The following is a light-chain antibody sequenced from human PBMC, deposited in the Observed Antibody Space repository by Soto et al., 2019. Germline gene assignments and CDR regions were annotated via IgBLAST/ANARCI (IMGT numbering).Light chain of an antibody. Sequence: QPASVSGSLGKAITMSCNGTSSDVGAYNYVSWHQHLPGEAPNLVVYGVTNRPSVVSDRFSGSKYDYTASLAISGLQAEDEADYYCSSYSTSFFYVFGTGTKVTDL. J-gene: IGLJ1*01. CDR2: GVT. CDR3: SSYSTSFFYV. V-gene: IGLV2-14*01. CDR1: SSDVGAYNY.